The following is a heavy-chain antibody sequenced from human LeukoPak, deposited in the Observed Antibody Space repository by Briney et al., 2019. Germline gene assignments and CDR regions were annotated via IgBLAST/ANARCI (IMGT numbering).Heavy chain of an antibody. CDR3: AKDGDSNYDY. Sequence: GGSLRLSCVVSGLTFSNTWLSWVRQAPGKGLEWVSAISGSGGSTYYADSVKGRFTISRDNSKSTLYLQMNSLRAEDTAVYYCAKDGDSNYDYWGQGTLVTVSS. CDR2: ISGSGGST. J-gene: IGHJ4*02. D-gene: IGHD4-11*01. V-gene: IGHV3-23*01. CDR1: GLTFSNTW.